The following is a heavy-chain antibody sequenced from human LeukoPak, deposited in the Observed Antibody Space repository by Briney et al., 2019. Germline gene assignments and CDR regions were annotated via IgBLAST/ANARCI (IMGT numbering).Heavy chain of an antibody. D-gene: IGHD3-22*01. CDR3: ARARSSSGSPDAFDI. V-gene: IGHV3-11*01. CDR2: ISSTGSTI. Sequence: GGSLRLSCAASGFTFSDYYMSWIRQAPGKGLEWVSYISSTGSTIYYADSVKGRFTISRDNARNSLYLQMNSLRAEDTAVYYCARARSSSGSPDAFDICGQETMVTVSS. CDR1: GFTFSDYY. J-gene: IGHJ3*02.